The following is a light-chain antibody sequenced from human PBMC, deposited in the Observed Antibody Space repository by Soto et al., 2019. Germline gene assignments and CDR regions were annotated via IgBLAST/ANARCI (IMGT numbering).Light chain of an antibody. Sequence: EIVLTQSPGTLSLSPEERATLSCRASQSISSTYIAWYQQKPGQAPRLLIYGASSRATGIPDRFSGSGSGTDFTLTISRLEPEDFAVYYCQQSGGSPPYTFGQGTKLEIK. CDR3: QQSGGSPPYT. J-gene: IGKJ2*01. CDR1: QSISSTY. CDR2: GAS. V-gene: IGKV3-20*01.